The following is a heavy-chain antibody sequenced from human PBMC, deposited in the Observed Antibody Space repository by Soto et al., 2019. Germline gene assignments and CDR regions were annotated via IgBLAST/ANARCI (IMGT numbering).Heavy chain of an antibody. CDR1: GFSRTTSGVG. CDR3: AHRVLRTVFGLVTTTAIYFDF. V-gene: IGHV2-5*02. CDR2: IYWDYGR. D-gene: IGHD3-3*01. Sequence: ITLNESGPTVVRPTETLTLTCRFSGFSRTTSGVGVGWIRQSPGKAPEWLALIYWDYGRGYSASLKSRLTITKDTSKNQVVLTVSDLDPTDTATYYCAHRVLRTVFGLVTTTAIYFDFWGQGTPVAVSS. J-gene: IGHJ4*02.